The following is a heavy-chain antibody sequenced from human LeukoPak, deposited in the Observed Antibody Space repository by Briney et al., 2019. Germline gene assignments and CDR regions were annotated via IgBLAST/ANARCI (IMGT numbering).Heavy chain of an antibody. Sequence: ASVKVSCKAYGYTFTSYYMHWVRQAPGQGLEWMGGIIPIFGTANYAQKFQGRVTITADESTSTAYMELSSLRSEDTAVYYCARLPEGRGYCSSTSCSRQDYWGQGTLVTVSS. CDR2: IIPIFGTA. CDR1: GYTFTSYY. CDR3: ARLPEGRGYCSSTSCSRQDY. D-gene: IGHD2-2*01. J-gene: IGHJ4*02. V-gene: IGHV1-69*13.